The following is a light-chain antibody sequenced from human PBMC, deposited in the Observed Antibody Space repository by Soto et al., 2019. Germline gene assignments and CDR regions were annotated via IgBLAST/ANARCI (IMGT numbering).Light chain of an antibody. CDR2: DVT. CDR1: SSDVGGYNY. V-gene: IGLV2-11*01. Sequence: QSALTQPRSVSGSPGQSVTISCTGTSSDVGGYNYVSWYQQHPGKAPKLMISDVTKRPSGVPDRFAGSKSGITASLTVSGLQAGDEADYSCCSYAGDYNMVFGGGTKLTVL. CDR3: CSYAGDYNMV. J-gene: IGLJ2*01.